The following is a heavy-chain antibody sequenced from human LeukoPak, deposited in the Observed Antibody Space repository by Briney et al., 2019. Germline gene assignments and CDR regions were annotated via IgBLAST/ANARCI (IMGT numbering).Heavy chain of an antibody. D-gene: IGHD5-24*01. CDR2: IYYSGSS. J-gene: IGHJ4*02. V-gene: IGHV4-59*06. Sequence: SETLSLTCTVSGGSISSYYWSWIRQHPGKGLEWIGYIYYSGSSYYNPSLRSRVTISVDTSKNHFSLKLSSVTAADTAVYYCARNRDGYNSFDYWGQGTLVTVSS. CDR3: ARNRDGYNSFDY. CDR1: GGSISSYY.